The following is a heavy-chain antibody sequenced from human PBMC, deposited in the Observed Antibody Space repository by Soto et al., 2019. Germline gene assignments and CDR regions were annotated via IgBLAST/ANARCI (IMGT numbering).Heavy chain of an antibody. V-gene: IGHV3-30*18. D-gene: IGHD6-6*01. CDR2: VSYDGSHK. CDR1: GITFTTYG. CDR3: AKEMYPRTVLDSSSPWGDY. J-gene: IGHJ4*02. Sequence: QVQLVQSGGGVIQPGKSLRLSCEASGITFTTYGMHWVRQTPGKGLEWVAVVSYDGSHKYYADSVKGRFTISRDDSKNTLYLQMNSLRVEDTAGYYCAKEMYPRTVLDSSSPWGDYWGQGTLVTVSS.